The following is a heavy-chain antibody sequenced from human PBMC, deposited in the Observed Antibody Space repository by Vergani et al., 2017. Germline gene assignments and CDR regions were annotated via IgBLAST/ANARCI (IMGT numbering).Heavy chain of an antibody. D-gene: IGHD1-26*01. J-gene: IGHJ4*02. CDR1: GRSISSADYY. CDR2: IYTTGST. CDR3: ARQRVGRSFLDS. Sequence: QVQLQESGPGLVKPSQTLSLTCSVSGRSISSADYYWTWIRQPAGEGLEWIGRIYTTGSTNHNPSLKSRVTISVDTSKNQFSLRLSSVTAADPAVYFCARQRVGRSFLDSWGQGTLVTVSS. V-gene: IGHV4-61*02.